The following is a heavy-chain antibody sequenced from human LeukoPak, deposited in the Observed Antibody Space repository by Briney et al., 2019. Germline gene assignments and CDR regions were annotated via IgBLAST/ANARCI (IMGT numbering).Heavy chain of an antibody. CDR2: INWNGGST. CDR1: GFTFSSYT. D-gene: IGHD6-13*01. CDR3: ARTGSWYKFYYYYMDV. Sequence: GGSLRLSCAASGFTFSSYTMNWVRQAPGKGLEWVSGINWNGGSTGYADSVKGRFTISRDNAKNSLYLQMNSLRAEDTALYYCARTGSWYKFYYYYMDVWGKGTTVTVSS. J-gene: IGHJ6*03. V-gene: IGHV3-20*04.